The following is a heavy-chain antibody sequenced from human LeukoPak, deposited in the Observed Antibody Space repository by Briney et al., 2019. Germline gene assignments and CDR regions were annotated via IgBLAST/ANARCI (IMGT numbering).Heavy chain of an antibody. CDR2: INHSGST. CDR3: ARDYAGMGYFDY. V-gene: IGHV4-34*01. J-gene: IGHJ4*02. CDR1: GGSFSGYY. Sequence: PSETLSLTCAVYGGSFSGYYWSWIRQPPGKGLEWIGEINHSGSTNYDPSLKSRVTISVDTSKNQFSLKLSSVTAADTAVYYCARDYAGMGYFDYWGQGSLVTVSS. D-gene: IGHD3-16*01.